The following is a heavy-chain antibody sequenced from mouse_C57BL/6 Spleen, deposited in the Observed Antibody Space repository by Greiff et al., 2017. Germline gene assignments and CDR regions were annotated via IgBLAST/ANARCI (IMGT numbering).Heavy chain of an antibody. CDR2: INPNNGGT. D-gene: IGHD2-1*01. CDR3: ARHGNYLVYFDY. V-gene: IGHV1-18*01. Sequence: EVKLQESGPELVKPGASVKIPCKASGYTFTDYNMDWVKQSHGKSLEWIGDINPNNGGTIYNQKFKGKATLTVDKSSSTAYMELRSLTSEDTAVYYCARHGNYLVYFDYWGQGTTLTVSS. J-gene: IGHJ2*01. CDR1: GYTFTDYN.